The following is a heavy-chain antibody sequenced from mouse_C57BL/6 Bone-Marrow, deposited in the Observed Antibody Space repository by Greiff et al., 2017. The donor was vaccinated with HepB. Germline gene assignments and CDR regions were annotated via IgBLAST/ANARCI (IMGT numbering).Heavy chain of an antibody. V-gene: IGHV14-4*01. D-gene: IGHD3-2*02. CDR1: GFNIKDDY. J-gene: IGHJ1*03. CDR3: TQDSSGYVYFDV. CDR2: IDPENGDT. Sequence: EVQLQQSGAELVRPGASVKLSCTASGFNIKDDYMHWVKQRPEQGLEWIGWIDPENGDTEYASKFQGKATITADTSSNTAYLQLSSLTSEDTAVYYCTQDSSGYVYFDVWGTGTTVTVSS.